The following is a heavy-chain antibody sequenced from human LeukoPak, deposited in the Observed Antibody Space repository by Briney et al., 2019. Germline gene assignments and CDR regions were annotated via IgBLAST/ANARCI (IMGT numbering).Heavy chain of an antibody. CDR2: IIPIFGTA. Sequence: SVKVSCKASGYTFTSYAISWVRQAPGQGLEWMGGIIPIFGTANYAQKFQGRVTITADKSTSTAYMELSSLGSEDTAVYYCAKTKSGSYEDYFDYWGQGTLVTVSS. V-gene: IGHV1-69*06. D-gene: IGHD1-26*01. CDR1: GYTFTSYA. CDR3: AKTKSGSYEDYFDY. J-gene: IGHJ4*02.